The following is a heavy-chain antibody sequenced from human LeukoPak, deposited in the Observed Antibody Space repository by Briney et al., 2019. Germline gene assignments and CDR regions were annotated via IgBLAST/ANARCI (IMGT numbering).Heavy chain of an antibody. J-gene: IGHJ4*02. CDR1: GFTFDDYA. D-gene: IGHD6-13*01. CDR2: ISWDGGST. CDR3: AKDIRVAAADPTPGPVDY. Sequence: GGSLRLSCAASGFTFDDYAMHWVRQAPGKGLEWVSLISWDGGSTYYADSVKGRFTISRDNSKNSLYLQMNSLRAEDTALYYCAKDIRVAAADPTPGPVDYWGQGTLVTVSS. V-gene: IGHV3-43D*03.